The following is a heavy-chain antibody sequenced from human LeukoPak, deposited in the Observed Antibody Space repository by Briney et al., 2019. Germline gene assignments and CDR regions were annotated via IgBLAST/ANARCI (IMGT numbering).Heavy chain of an antibody. V-gene: IGHV4-39*01. J-gene: IGHJ4*02. CDR3: ARRRSWAPSDY. CDR1: GGSISSSSYY. Sequence: PSETLSLTCTVSGGSISSSSYYWGWIRQPPGKGLEWIGSIYYSGSTYYNPSLKSRVTISVNTSKNQFSLKLSSVTAADTAVYYCARRRSWAPSDYWGQGTLVTVSS. CDR2: IYYSGST. D-gene: IGHD1-26*01.